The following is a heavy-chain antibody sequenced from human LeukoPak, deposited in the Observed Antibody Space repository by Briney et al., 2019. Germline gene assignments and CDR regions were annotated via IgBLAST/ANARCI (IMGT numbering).Heavy chain of an antibody. CDR1: GFTSNHAW. Sequence: PGGSLRLSCAASGFTSNHAWMSWVRRAPGKGLEWVGRIKSKTDRGTTDYAAPVKGRFTISRDDSKNTLYLQMNGLRTEDTALYYCATVGSTSGGYHYLDYWGQGTLVTVSS. CDR3: ATVGSTSGGYHYLDY. J-gene: IGHJ4*02. D-gene: IGHD3-10*01. CDR2: IKSKTDRGTT. V-gene: IGHV3-15*01.